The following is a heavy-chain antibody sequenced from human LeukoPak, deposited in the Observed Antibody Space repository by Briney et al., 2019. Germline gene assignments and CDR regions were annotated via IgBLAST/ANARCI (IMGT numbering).Heavy chain of an antibody. Sequence: GGSLILSCIGSRFTFSNFWMNWVRQAPGKGLEWVAIIKQDGSEEYYVDSVKGRFIISRDNAKNSLSLQMNSLRVEDSAVYFCAGSSGFIPYHWGQGTLVTVSS. D-gene: IGHD3-10*01. V-gene: IGHV3-7*01. J-gene: IGHJ1*01. CDR1: RFTFSNFW. CDR3: AGSSGFIPYH. CDR2: IKQDGSEE.